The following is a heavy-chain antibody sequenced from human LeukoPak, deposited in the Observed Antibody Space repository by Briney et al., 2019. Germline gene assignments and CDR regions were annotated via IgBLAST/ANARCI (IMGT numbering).Heavy chain of an antibody. J-gene: IGHJ4*02. D-gene: IGHD6-19*01. CDR1: GFTSSSYS. CDR3: ARDVTVAEDY. V-gene: IGHV3-21*01. CDR2: ISSSSSYI. Sequence: GGSLRLSCAASGFTSSSYSMNWVRQAPGEGLEWVSSISSSSSYIYYADSVKGRFTISRDNARNSLYLQMNSLRAEDTAVYYCARDVTVAEDYWGQGTLVTVSS.